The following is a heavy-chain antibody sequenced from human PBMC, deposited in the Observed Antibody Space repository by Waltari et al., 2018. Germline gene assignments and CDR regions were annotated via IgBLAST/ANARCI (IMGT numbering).Heavy chain of an antibody. Sequence: QVQLRESGPGLVRPSETLSLTCTVSGDSVSLSYWTWIRQSPGNRLEWIGYIFYSGSTTYNPSLKSRVTISVDTSKNQLSLKVRSVTAADTAVYYCAKNHYDSSGYHPGDAFEFWGQGTMVTVSS. V-gene: IGHV4-59*02. CDR1: GDSVSLSY. CDR2: IFYSGST. J-gene: IGHJ3*01. CDR3: AKNHYDSSGYHPGDAFEF. D-gene: IGHD3-22*01.